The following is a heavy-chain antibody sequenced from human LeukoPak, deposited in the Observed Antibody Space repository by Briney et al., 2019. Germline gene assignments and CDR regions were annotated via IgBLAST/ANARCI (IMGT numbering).Heavy chain of an antibody. CDR1: GGSFSGYY. CDR2: INHSGST. D-gene: IGHD3-9*01. J-gene: IGHJ4*02. Sequence: NPSETLSLTCAVYGGSFSGYYWSWIRQPPGKGLEWIGEINHSGSTNYNPSLKSRVTISVDTSKNQFSLKLSSVTAADTAVYYCASGVYYDILTGYHDYWGQGTLVTVSS. V-gene: IGHV4-34*01. CDR3: ASGVYYDILTGYHDY.